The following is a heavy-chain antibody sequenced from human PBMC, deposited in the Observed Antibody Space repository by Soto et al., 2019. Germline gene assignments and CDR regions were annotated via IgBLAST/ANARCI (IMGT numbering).Heavy chain of an antibody. V-gene: IGHV3-23*01. Sequence: GGSLRLSCAASEFTFSNYAMSWVRQAPGKGLEWVSSISDNGGTTYYADSVKGRFTISRDNSKNTLYLQMNSLRAEDTAVYYCAKMREGSVLVVWGKGTRVTVPS. J-gene: IGHJ6*03. CDR3: AKMREGSVLVV. CDR2: ISDNGGTT. D-gene: IGHD2-15*01. CDR1: EFTFSNYA.